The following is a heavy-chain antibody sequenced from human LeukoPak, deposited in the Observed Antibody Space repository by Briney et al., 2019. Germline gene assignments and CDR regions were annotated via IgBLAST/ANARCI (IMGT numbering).Heavy chain of an antibody. CDR2: ISSSSSYI. Sequence: GGSLRLSCAASGFTFSSYSMNWVRQAPGKGLEWVSSISSSSSYIYYADSVKGRFTISRDNAKSSLYLQMNSLRAEDTAVYYCARQYSSGYYPLDYWGQGTLVTVSS. CDR3: ARQYSSGYYPLDY. D-gene: IGHD3-22*01. V-gene: IGHV3-21*01. CDR1: GFTFSSYS. J-gene: IGHJ4*02.